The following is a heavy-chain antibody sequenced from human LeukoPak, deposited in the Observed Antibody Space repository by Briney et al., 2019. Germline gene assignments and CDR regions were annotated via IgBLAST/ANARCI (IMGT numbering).Heavy chain of an antibody. CDR2: ISSSSYI. CDR1: GFTFSSYS. CDR3: ARVSRRYYDSSGYYIRGNWFDP. V-gene: IGHV3-21*01. J-gene: IGHJ5*02. Sequence: GGSLRLSCAASGFTFSSYSMNWVRQAPGKGLEWVSSISSSSYIYYADSVKGRFTISRDNAKNSLYLQMNSLRAEDTAVYYCARVSRRYYDSSGYYIRGNWFDPWGQGTLVTVSS. D-gene: IGHD3-22*01.